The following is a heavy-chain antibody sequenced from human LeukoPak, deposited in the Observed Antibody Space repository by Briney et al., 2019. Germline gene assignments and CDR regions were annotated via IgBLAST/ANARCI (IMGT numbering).Heavy chain of an antibody. V-gene: IGHV3-11*05. D-gene: IGHD1-1*01. CDR2: ISSSSSYT. CDR1: GFTFSDYY. J-gene: IGHJ4*02. CDR3: ARDLHNYYFDY. Sequence: KPGGSLGLSCAASGFTFSDYYMSWIRQAPGKGLEWVSYISSSSSYTNYADSVKGRFTISRDNAKNSLYLQMNSLRAEDTAVYYCARDLHNYYFDYWGQGTLVTVSS.